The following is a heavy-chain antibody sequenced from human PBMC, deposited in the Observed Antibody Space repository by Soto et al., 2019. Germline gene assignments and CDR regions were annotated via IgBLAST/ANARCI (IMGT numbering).Heavy chain of an antibody. J-gene: IGHJ5*02. CDR3: ARGGPTGGRYEYNWFDP. V-gene: IGHV4-30-4*01. Sequence: SETLSLTCTVSGGTISSGDFYLSWSRQPPGRGLEWIGYISYSGTTYYNTSLKSRVTISVDTSKNQFSMKLNSATAEDTAVYYCARGGPTGGRYEYNWFDPCGQGTLVT. D-gene: IGHD2-15*01. CDR1: GGTISSGDFY. CDR2: ISYSGTT.